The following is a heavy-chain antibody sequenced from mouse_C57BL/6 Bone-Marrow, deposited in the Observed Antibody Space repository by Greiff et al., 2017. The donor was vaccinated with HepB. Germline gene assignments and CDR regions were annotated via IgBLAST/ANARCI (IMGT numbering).Heavy chain of an antibody. D-gene: IGHD1-1*01. V-gene: IGHV5-12*01. CDR1: GFTFSDYY. CDR3: ARRGYYYGSSYLPYYFDY. CDR2: ISNGGGST. J-gene: IGHJ2*01. Sequence: EVKLMESGGGLVQPGGSLKLSCAASGFTFSDYYMYWVRQTPEKRLEWVAYISNGGGSTYYPDTVKGRLTISRDNAKNTLYLQMSRLKSEDTAMYYCARRGYYYGSSYLPYYFDYWGQGTTLTVSS.